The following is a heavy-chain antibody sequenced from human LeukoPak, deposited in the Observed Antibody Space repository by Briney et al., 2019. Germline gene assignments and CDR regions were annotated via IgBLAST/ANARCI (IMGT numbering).Heavy chain of an antibody. CDR2: ISYSGST. V-gene: IGHV4-59*12. J-gene: IGHJ5*02. CDR1: GGSISSYY. CDR3: ARGSVLLWFGEPNPNWFDP. Sequence: SETLSLTCTVSGGSISSYYWSWIRQPPGKGLEWIGYISYSGSTNYNPSLKSRVTMSVDTSKNQFSLKLSSVTAADTAVYYCARGSVLLWFGEPNPNWFDPWGQGTLVTVSS. D-gene: IGHD3-10*01.